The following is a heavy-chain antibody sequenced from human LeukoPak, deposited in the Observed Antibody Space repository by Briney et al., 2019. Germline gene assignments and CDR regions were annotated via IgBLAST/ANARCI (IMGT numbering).Heavy chain of an antibody. J-gene: IGHJ4*02. D-gene: IGHD6-13*01. CDR3: AREIATTGRYYFDY. V-gene: IGHV1-69*04. CDR1: GGTFSSYA. Sequence: SVKVSCKASGGTFSSYAITWVRQAPGQGLEWMGRIIPILSITNYAQKFQGRVTITADKSTSAAYMELSSLRSEDTAVYYCAREIATTGRYYFDYWGQGTLVTVSS. CDR2: IIPILSIT.